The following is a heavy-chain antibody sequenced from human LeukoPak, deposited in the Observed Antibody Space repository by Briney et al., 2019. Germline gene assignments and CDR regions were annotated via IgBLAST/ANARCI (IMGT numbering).Heavy chain of an antibody. Sequence: GGSLRLSCAASGFTLSSYAMSWVRQAPGKGLEWVSSISSGATYIYYADSLRGRFTISRDSAMDSVSLQMDSLRAEDTAVYYCTRGRRFCGGDCHSWFDSWGQGTLVTVSS. CDR2: ISSGATYI. CDR3: TRGRRFCGGDCHSWFDS. D-gene: IGHD2-21*02. J-gene: IGHJ5*01. CDR1: GFTLSSYA. V-gene: IGHV3-21*01.